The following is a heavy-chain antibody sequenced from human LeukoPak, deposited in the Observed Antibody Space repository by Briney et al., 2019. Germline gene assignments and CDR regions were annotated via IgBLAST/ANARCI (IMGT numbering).Heavy chain of an antibody. J-gene: IGHJ5*02. V-gene: IGHV4-4*09. D-gene: IGHD1-26*01. CDR2: IHSNGYT. Sequence: SETLSLTCTVSGGSISGYYWSWTRQPPGQGLEWIAYIHSNGYTNYNPSLKSRVIISVDTSKNQFSLKVTSVTAADTAMYYCTKREGPMSGSYDYFDPWGQGTLVTVS. CDR1: GGSISGYY. CDR3: TKREGPMSGSYDYFDP.